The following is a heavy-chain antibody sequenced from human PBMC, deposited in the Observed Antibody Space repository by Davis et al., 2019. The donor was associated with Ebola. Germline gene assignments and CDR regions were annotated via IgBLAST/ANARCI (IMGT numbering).Heavy chain of an antibody. CDR3: AREGYLGATSVYHYYGMDV. CDR2: IKQDGSEK. D-gene: IGHD1-26*01. Sequence: GESLKISCAASGFTFSSYWMSWVRQAPGKGLEWVANIKQDGSEKYYVDSVKGRFTISRDNAKNSLYLQMNSLRAEDTAVYYCAREGYLGATSVYHYYGMDVWGKGTTVAVSS. J-gene: IGHJ6*04. CDR1: GFTFSSYW. V-gene: IGHV3-7*03.